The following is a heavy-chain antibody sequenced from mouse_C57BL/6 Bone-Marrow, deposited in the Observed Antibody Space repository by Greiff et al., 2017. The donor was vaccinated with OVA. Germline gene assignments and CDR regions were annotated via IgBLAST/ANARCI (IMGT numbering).Heavy chain of an antibody. D-gene: IGHD2-5*01. CDR2: IYPGSGST. Sequence: VQLQQPGAELVKPGASVKMSCKASGYTFTSYWITWVKQRPGQGLEWIGDIYPGSGSTNYNEKFKSKATLTVDTSSSTAYMQLSSLTSEDSAVYYCARGYSNYYYFDYWGQGTTLTVSS. CDR3: ARGYSNYYYFDY. V-gene: IGHV1-55*01. CDR1: GYTFTSYW. J-gene: IGHJ2*01.